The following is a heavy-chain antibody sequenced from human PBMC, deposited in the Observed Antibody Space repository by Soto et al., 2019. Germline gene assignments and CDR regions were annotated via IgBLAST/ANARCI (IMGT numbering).Heavy chain of an antibody. CDR2: IDPSDSYT. Sequence: AGESLKLSCKGSGYSFTSYWISWVRQMPGKGLEWMGRIDPSDSYTNYSPSFQGHVTISADKSISTAYLQWSSLKASDTAMYYCARAGYDSSGYPDFDYWGQGTLVTVSS. V-gene: IGHV5-10-1*01. J-gene: IGHJ4*02. CDR1: GYSFTSYW. CDR3: ARAGYDSSGYPDFDY. D-gene: IGHD3-22*01.